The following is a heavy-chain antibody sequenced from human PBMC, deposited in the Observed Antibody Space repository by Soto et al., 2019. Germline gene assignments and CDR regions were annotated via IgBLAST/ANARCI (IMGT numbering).Heavy chain of an antibody. V-gene: IGHV5-51*01. Sequence: PGESLKISCKGSGYSFTRYWIGWVRQMPGKGLGWVGIIYPGDSDTNYSPSFQGHVTISADKSISTAYLQWSSLKASDTAMYYCARDPPYYDFWSGYPYYYYGMDVWGQGTTVTVSS. CDR1: GYSFTRYW. CDR3: ARDPPYYDFWSGYPYYYYGMDV. CDR2: IYPGDSDT. J-gene: IGHJ6*02. D-gene: IGHD3-3*01.